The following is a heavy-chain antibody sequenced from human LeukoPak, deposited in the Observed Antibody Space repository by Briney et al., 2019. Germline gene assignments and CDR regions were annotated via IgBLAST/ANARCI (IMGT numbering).Heavy chain of an antibody. CDR2: IYSSGSI. CDR3: AIQFEF. J-gene: IGHJ4*02. V-gene: IGHV4-59*08. CDR1: GGSLSSYY. Sequence: SEPLSLTCTVFGGSLSSYYWVWVRQPPGKGLEWIGLIYSSGSIKYNPSLKSPLTISLYTSNNQISLTLTSVTAADTAIYYCAIQFEFWGQGTLVTVSA.